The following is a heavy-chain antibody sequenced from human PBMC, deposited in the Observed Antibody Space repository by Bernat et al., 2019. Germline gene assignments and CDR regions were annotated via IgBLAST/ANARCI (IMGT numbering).Heavy chain of an antibody. J-gene: IGHJ4*02. D-gene: IGHD2-15*01. CDR3: ARGYCSGGSCYEGVDSSYFDY. Sequence: QVQLQQWGAGLLKPSETLSLTCAVYGGSFSGYYWSWIRQPPGKGLEWIGEINHSGSTNYNPSLKRRVNISVDTSKNQFSLKLSSVTAADTAVYYCARGYCSGGSCYEGVDSSYFDYWGQGTLVTVSS. CDR1: GGSFSGYY. CDR2: INHSGST. V-gene: IGHV4-34*01.